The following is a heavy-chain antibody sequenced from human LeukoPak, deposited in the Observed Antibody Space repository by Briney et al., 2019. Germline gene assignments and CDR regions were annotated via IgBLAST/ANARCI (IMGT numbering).Heavy chain of an antibody. CDR3: ARDRLRAGYSTWYYFDY. D-gene: IGHD5-18*01. CDR1: GGTFSGYA. J-gene: IGHJ4*02. Sequence: GASVKVSCKASGGTFSGYAISWVRQAPGQGLEWMGGIIPIFGTANYAQKFQGRVTITTDESTSTAYMELSSLRSEDTAVYYCARDRLRAGYSTWYYFDYWGQGTLVTVSS. V-gene: IGHV1-69*05. CDR2: IIPIFGTA.